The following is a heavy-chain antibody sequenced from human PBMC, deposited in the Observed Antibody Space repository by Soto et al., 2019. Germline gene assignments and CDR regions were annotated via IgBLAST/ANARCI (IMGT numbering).Heavy chain of an antibody. D-gene: IGHD4-17*01. Sequence: SLRLSCAASGFTFSSYSMNWVRQAPGKGLEWVSSISSSSSYIYYADSVKGRFTISRDNAKNSLYLQMNSLRAEDTAVYYCARDAGTTGTKFDYWGQGTLVTVS. V-gene: IGHV3-21*01. CDR3: ARDAGTTGTKFDY. J-gene: IGHJ4*02. CDR1: GFTFSSYS. CDR2: ISSSSSYI.